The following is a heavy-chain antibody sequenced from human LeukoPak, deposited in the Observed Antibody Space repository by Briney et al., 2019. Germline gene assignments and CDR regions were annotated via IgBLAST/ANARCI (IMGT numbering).Heavy chain of an antibody. V-gene: IGHV4-34*01. CDR1: GGSFSGYY. CDR2: INHSGST. CDR3: ARDVTMVRGVIWFDP. Sequence: SETLSLTCAVYGGSFSGYYWSWIRQPPGKGLEWIGEINHSGSTNYNPSLKSRVTISVDTSKNQFSLKLSSVTAADTAVYYCARDVTMVRGVIWFDPWGQGTLVTVSS. J-gene: IGHJ5*02. D-gene: IGHD3-10*01.